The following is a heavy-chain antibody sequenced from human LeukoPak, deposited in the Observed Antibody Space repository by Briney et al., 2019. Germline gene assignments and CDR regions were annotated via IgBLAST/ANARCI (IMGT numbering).Heavy chain of an antibody. J-gene: IGHJ5*02. CDR2: IYYSGST. Sequence: SETLSLTCTVSGGSISDYYWSWFRQPPGKGLEWIRYIYYSGSTNYSPSLKSRVTISVDTSKNQYSLKLSSVTAADTAVYYCARGYSYGLRTGWFDPWGQGTLVTVSS. CDR1: GGSISDYY. V-gene: IGHV4-59*01. D-gene: IGHD5-18*01. CDR3: ARGYSYGLRTGWFDP.